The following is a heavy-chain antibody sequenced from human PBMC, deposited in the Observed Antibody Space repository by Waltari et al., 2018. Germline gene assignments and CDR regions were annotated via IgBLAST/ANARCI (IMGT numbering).Heavy chain of an antibody. CDR2: ISWNSGSI. CDR1: GCTFDDYA. J-gene: IGHJ3*02. CDR3: AKDPRSTSYAFDI. V-gene: IGHV3-9*01. Sequence: EVQLVESGGGLVQAGRSLRLSCAASGCTFDDYAMHWVRQAPGKGLEWVSGISWNSGSIGYADSVKGRFTISRDNAKNSLYLQMNSLRAEDTALYYCAKDPRSTSYAFDIWGQGTMVTVSS. D-gene: IGHD1-1*01.